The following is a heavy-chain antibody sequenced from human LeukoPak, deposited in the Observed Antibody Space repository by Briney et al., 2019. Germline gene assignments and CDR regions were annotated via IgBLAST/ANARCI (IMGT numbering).Heavy chain of an antibody. CDR3: ARGGGGSSLLRLDS. J-gene: IGHJ4*02. V-gene: IGHV3-11*04. CDR2: ISGSGGTI. Sequence: PGGSLRLSCAVSGFTFSGYYMTWIRQAPGKGLEWVSSISGSGGTIYYADSVKGRFTISRDNAKSSLVLEMNDLRADDMAVYYCARGGGGSSLLRLDSWGQGTLVTVSS. CDR1: GFTFSGYY. D-gene: IGHD6-6*01.